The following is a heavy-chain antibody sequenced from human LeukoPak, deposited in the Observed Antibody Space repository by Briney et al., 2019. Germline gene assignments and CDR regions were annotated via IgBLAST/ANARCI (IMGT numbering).Heavy chain of an antibody. D-gene: IGHD3-16*02. CDR1: GGSFSGYY. CDR2: INHSGST. Sequence: PSETLSLTCAVYGGSFSGYYWSWIRQPPGKGLEWIGEINHSGSTNYNPSLKSRVTISVDTSKNQFSLKLSSVTAADTAVYYCARGPHYDYVWGSYPRPSGNWFDPWGQGTLVTVSS. CDR3: ARGPHYDYVWGSYPRPSGNWFDP. V-gene: IGHV4-34*01. J-gene: IGHJ5*02.